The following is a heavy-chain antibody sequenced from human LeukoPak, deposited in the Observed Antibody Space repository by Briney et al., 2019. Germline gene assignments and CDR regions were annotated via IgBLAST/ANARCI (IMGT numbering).Heavy chain of an antibody. Sequence: ASVKVSCKASGYSFTAYGISWVRQAPGQGLEWVGWINSYNGNTNYAQRFLGRVTMTTETSTSTAYMELTSLRSDDTAVYFCTRSYDFTTFSNKGSDYWGQGTLVTVSS. CDR3: TRSYDFTTFSNKGSDY. CDR1: GYSFTAYG. CDR2: INSYNGNT. J-gene: IGHJ4*02. V-gene: IGHV1-18*01. D-gene: IGHD3-3*01.